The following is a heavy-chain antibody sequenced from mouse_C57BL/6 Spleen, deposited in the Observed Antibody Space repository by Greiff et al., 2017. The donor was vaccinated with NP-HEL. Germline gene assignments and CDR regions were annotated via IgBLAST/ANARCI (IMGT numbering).Heavy chain of an antibody. Sequence: VQLQQPGPELVKPGASVKISCKASGYAFSSSWMNWVKQRPGQGLEWIGRIHPADGDTNYNRKFKGKATLTADKSSSTAYMRLSSLASEDSAVYFCERGDKEDAMDYWGQGTSVTVSS. CDR3: ERGDKEDAMDY. CDR2: IHPADGDT. J-gene: IGHJ4*01. V-gene: IGHV1-82*01. CDR1: GYAFSSSW.